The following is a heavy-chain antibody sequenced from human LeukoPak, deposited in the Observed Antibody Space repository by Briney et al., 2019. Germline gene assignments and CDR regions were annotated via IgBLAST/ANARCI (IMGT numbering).Heavy chain of an antibody. Sequence: ASVKVSCKASGYTFTNYDINWARQATGQGLEWMGYMKPNSGNTGYAQKFQGRVTMTRDTSISTAYMELSSLTSEDTAMYYCATELRWKDHWGQGTLVTVSS. CDR3: ATELRWKDH. CDR1: GYTFTNYD. V-gene: IGHV1-8*01. CDR2: MKPNSGNT. J-gene: IGHJ4*02. D-gene: IGHD4-23*01.